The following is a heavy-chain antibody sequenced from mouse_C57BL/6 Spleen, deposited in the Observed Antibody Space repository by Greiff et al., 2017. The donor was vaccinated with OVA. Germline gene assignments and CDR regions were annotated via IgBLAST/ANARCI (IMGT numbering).Heavy chain of an antibody. D-gene: IGHD1-1*01. V-gene: IGHV1-7*01. Sequence: VQLQQSGAELAKPGASVKLSCKASGYTFTSYWMHWVKQRPGQGLEWIGYINPSSGYTKYNQKFKDKATLTADKSSITAYMQLSSLTYEDSAVYYCARSVSGNYVDYGGQGTTLTVSS. CDR2: INPSSGYT. CDR1: GYTFTSYW. CDR3: ARSVSGNYVDY. J-gene: IGHJ2*01.